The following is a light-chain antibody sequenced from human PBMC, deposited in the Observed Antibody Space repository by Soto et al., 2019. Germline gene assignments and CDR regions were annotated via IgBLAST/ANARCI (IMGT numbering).Light chain of an antibody. CDR1: QSISSW. J-gene: IGKJ1*01. Sequence: DILMTQSPSTLSASVGDRVTITCRASQSISSWLAWYQQKPGKAPKLLIYKASSLESGVPPRFSGSGSGTEFTLTISSLQPDDFATYYCQQYNSYSWTFGQGTKVDIK. V-gene: IGKV1-5*03. CDR2: KAS. CDR3: QQYNSYSWT.